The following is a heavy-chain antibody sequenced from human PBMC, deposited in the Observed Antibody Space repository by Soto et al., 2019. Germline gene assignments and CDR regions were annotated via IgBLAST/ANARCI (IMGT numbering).Heavy chain of an antibody. Sequence: ASVKVSCKTSGYTFTTSYMHWVRQAPGQGLQWMGIINLSGGSTSYAQMFQGRVTMTRDTSTSTVYMELSSLRSEDTAVYYCAKEGGFEHDAFDVWGQGTMVTVSS. V-gene: IGHV1-46*01. CDR1: GYTFTTSY. CDR3: AKEGGFEHDAFDV. J-gene: IGHJ3*01. CDR2: INLSGGST. D-gene: IGHD6-25*01.